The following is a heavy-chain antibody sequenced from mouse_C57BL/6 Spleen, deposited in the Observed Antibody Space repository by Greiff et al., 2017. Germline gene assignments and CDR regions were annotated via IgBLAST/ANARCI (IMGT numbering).Heavy chain of an antibody. D-gene: IGHD2-3*01. V-gene: IGHV1-80*01. J-gene: IGHJ2*01. CDR2: IYPGDGDT. CDR3: AREGVYDGYCGY. CDR1: GYAFSSYW. Sequence: VQLVESGAELVKPGASVKISCKASGYAFSSYWMNWVKQRPGKGLEWIGQIYPGDGDTNYNGKFKGKATLTADKSSSTAYMQLSSLTSEDSAVYFCAREGVYDGYCGYWGQGTTLTVSS.